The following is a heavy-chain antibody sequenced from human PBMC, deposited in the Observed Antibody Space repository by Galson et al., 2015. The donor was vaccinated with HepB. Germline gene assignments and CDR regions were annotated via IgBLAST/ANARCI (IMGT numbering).Heavy chain of an antibody. J-gene: IGHJ4*02. CDR1: GFTFSSYE. Sequence: SLRLSCATSGFTFSSYEMNWVRQAPGKGLEWVSYISSSGSTIYYADSVKGRFTISRDNAKNSLYLQMNSLRAEDTAVYYCARGYSSGPFSYFDYWGQGTLVTVSS. D-gene: IGHD6-19*01. V-gene: IGHV3-48*03. CDR3: ARGYSSGPFSYFDY. CDR2: ISSSGSTI.